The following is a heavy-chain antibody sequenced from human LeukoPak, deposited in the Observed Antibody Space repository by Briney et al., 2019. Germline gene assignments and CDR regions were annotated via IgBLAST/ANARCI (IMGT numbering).Heavy chain of an antibody. Sequence: AWVRQTPGMGLEWIGSIYYSGSTYYNPSLKSRVTISVDTSKNQFSLKLSSVTAADTAVYYCARVRTYYPTTIFGVVIIGSFDYWGQGTLVTVSS. D-gene: IGHD3-3*01. CDR3: ARVRTYYPTTIFGVVIIGSFDY. CDR2: IYYSGST. J-gene: IGHJ4*02. V-gene: IGHV4-39*07.